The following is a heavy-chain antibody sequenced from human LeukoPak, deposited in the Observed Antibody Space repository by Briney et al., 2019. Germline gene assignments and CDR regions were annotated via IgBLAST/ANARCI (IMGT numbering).Heavy chain of an antibody. Sequence: PGGSLRLSCVVSGATVNSNYMRWIRQAPGKGLEWVSVIYSGGSTYYADSVKGRFTISRDISKNTLYLQMNDLRAEDTAVYYCARDFSGYWGQGTLVTVSS. CDR3: ARDFSGY. D-gene: IGHD3-10*01. V-gene: IGHV3-66*01. CDR1: GATVNSNY. J-gene: IGHJ4*01. CDR2: IYSGGST.